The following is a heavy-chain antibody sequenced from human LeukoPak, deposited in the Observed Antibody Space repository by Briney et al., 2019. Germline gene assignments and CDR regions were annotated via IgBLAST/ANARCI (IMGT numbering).Heavy chain of an antibody. CDR3: ARVMTTTNYYYYYMDV. D-gene: IGHD4-11*01. V-gene: IGHV3-21*01. CDR2: ISSSSYI. CDR1: GFTFSSYS. Sequence: GGSLRLSCAASGFTFSSYSMNWVRQAPGKGLEWVSSISSSSYIYYADSVKGRFTISRDNAKNSLYLQMNSLRAEDTAVYYCARVMTTTNYYYYYMDVWGKGTTVTVSS. J-gene: IGHJ6*03.